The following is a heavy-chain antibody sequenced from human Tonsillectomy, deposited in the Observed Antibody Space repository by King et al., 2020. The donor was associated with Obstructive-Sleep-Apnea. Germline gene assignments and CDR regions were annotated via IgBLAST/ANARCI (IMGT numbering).Heavy chain of an antibody. V-gene: IGHV3-23*04. CDR3: AKRQLVPGYFDY. J-gene: IGHJ4*02. Sequence: VQLVESGGGLVQPGGSLRLSCAASGFTFKTFAMSWVRQAPGKGLEWVSSISSGGATTYYADSVMGRFTISRDNSKNTLYLHMNSLGAEDTAVYYCAKRQLVPGYFDYWGQGTLVTVSS. CDR2: ISSGGATT. D-gene: IGHD6-6*01. CDR1: GFTFKTFA.